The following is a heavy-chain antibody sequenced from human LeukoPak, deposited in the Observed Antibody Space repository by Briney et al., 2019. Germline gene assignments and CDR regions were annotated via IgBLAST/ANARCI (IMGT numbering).Heavy chain of an antibody. V-gene: IGHV3-7*01. CDR1: GFTFSSSW. CDR3: GALYGGFDP. CDR2: IKYDGSEK. D-gene: IGHD4-17*01. Sequence: PGGSLRLSCVASGFTFSSSWMSWVRQAPGKGLEWVANIKYDGSEKYYVESVKGRFTISRDNAKNSLYLQMSSLRADDTAVYYCGALYGGFDPWGQGTLVTVSS. J-gene: IGHJ5*02.